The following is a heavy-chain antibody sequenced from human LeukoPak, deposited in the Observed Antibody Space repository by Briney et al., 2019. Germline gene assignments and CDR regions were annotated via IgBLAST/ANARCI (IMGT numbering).Heavy chain of an antibody. Sequence: ASVKVSCKASGYTFSGYYMHWVRRAPGQGLDYMGWINPNSGGTNYAQKFQGRVTMTRDTSISTAYMELSRLRSDDTAVYYCASDWGLSQLEYCSNTNCYMGAFDIWGQGTMVTVSS. J-gene: IGHJ3*02. CDR3: ASDWGLSQLEYCSNTNCYMGAFDI. D-gene: IGHD2-2*02. CDR2: INPNSGGT. CDR1: GYTFSGYY. V-gene: IGHV1-2*02.